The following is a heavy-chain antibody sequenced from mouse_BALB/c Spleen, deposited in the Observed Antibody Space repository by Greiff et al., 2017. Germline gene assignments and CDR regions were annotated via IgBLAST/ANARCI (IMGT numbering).Heavy chain of an antibody. Sequence: LQQSGAELVKPGASVKMSCKASGYTFTSYNMHWVKQTPGQGLEWIGAIYPGNGDTSYNQKFKGKATLTADKSSSTAYMQLSSLTSEDSAVYYCAFYDGYYYAMDYWGQGTSVTVSS. V-gene: IGHV1-12*01. D-gene: IGHD2-3*01. J-gene: IGHJ4*01. CDR1: GYTFTSYN. CDR3: AFYDGYYYAMDY. CDR2: IYPGNGDT.